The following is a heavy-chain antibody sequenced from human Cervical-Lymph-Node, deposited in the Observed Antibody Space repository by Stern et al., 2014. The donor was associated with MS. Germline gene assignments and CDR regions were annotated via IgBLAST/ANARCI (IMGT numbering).Heavy chain of an antibody. V-gene: IGHV3-72*01. D-gene: IGHD2-8*01. CDR1: GFTFSEHY. CDR2: SRNKAKTYTT. Sequence: EVQLVESGGGLVQPGGSLRLSCAVSGFTFSEHYIDWVRQAPGQGLEWVGRSRNKAKTYTTAYAASVKGRFTISRDDSTNSLYLQMNSLKTEDTAVYYCARESYGDYWGQGTLVIVSS. CDR3: ARESYGDY. J-gene: IGHJ4*02.